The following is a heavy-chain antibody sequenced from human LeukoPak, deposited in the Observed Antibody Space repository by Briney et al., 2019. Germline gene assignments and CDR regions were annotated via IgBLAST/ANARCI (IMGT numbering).Heavy chain of an antibody. V-gene: IGHV3-30*02. CDR1: GFTFSSYG. Sequence: TGGSLRLSCAASGFTFSSYGMHWVRQAPGKGLEWVAFIRYDGSNKYYADSVKGRFTISRDNSKNTLYLQMNSLRDEDTAMFYCAKDGSRSREVFPYYYGSGRLQYMDVWGKGTTVIISS. D-gene: IGHD3-10*01. CDR2: IRYDGSNK. CDR3: AKDGSRSREVFPYYYGSGRLQYMDV. J-gene: IGHJ6*03.